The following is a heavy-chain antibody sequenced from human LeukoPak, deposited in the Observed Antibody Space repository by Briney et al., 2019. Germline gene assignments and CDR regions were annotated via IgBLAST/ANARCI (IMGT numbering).Heavy chain of an antibody. CDR3: ARHHPARYQLLYFDY. CDR2: IYYSGST. D-gene: IGHD2-2*01. CDR1: GGSISSYY. J-gene: IGHJ4*02. Sequence: SETLSLTCTVSGGSISSYYWGWIRQPPGKGLEWIGSIYYSGSTHYNPSLKSRVTISVDTSKNQFSLKLSSVTAADTAVYHCARHHPARYQLLYFDYWGQGTLVTVSS. V-gene: IGHV4-39*01.